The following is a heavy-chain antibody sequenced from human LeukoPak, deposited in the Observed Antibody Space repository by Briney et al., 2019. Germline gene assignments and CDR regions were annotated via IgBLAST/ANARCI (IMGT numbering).Heavy chain of an antibody. D-gene: IGHD5-18*01. V-gene: IGHV1-2*02. J-gene: IGHJ4*02. Sequence: ASVKVSCKASGYTFTGYYMHWVRQAPGQELEWMGWINLNSGGTNYAQKFQGRVTMTRDTSISTAYMELSRLRSDDTAVYYCARADGLLTTAMVTHFDYWGQGTLVTVSS. CDR3: ARADGLLTTAMVTHFDY. CDR1: GYTFTGYY. CDR2: INLNSGGT.